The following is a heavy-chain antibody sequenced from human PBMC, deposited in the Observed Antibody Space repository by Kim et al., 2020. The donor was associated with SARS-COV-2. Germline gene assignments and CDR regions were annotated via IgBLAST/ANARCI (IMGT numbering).Heavy chain of an antibody. CDR2: ISYDGSNK. J-gene: IGHJ4*02. Sequence: GGSLRLSCAASGFTFSSYAMHWVRQAPGKGLEWVAVISYDGSNKYYADSVKGRFTISRDNSKNTLYLQMNSLRAEDTAVYYCARGAITMVRGVIPDYWGQGTLVTVSS. V-gene: IGHV3-30*04. D-gene: IGHD3-10*01. CDR3: ARGAITMVRGVIPDY. CDR1: GFTFSSYA.